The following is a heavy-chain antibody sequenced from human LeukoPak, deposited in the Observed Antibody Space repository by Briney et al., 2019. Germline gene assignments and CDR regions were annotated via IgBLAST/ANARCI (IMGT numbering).Heavy chain of an antibody. CDR2: IYSGGST. CDR3: ARGIVGATKY. CDR1: GFTFSSYG. J-gene: IGHJ4*02. V-gene: IGHV3-66*01. D-gene: IGHD1-26*01. Sequence: PGGSLRLSCAASGFTFSSYGMHWVRQAPGKGLEWVSVIYSGGSTYYADSVKGRFTISRDNSKNTLYLQMNSLRAEDTAVYYCARGIVGATKYWGQGTLVTVSS.